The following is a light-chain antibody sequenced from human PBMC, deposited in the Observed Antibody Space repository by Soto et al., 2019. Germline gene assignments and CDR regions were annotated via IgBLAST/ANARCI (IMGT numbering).Light chain of an antibody. V-gene: IGKV1-39*01. Sequence: DIQMTQSPSSLSASVGDRVTVTCRASQSIATFLNWYQHKPGKAPKLLISGASNLQSGVPSRFRGSGSGTDYTLTINSLHPEDFATYYCQQSYSSLALTFGGGTELEIK. CDR1: QSIATF. J-gene: IGKJ4*01. CDR2: GAS. CDR3: QQSYSSLALT.